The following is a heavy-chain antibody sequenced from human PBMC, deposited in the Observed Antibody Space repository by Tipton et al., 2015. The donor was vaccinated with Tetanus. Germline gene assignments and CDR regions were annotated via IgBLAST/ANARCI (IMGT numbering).Heavy chain of an antibody. J-gene: IGHJ4*02. Sequence: SLRLSCVASGFTFSHFAVSWVRRAPGRGLEWVSVMYSGGDTYYVDSVKGRFSISRDNAKNTLYLQMNSLRVEDTAVYYCVRDGGSSGWLAYWGQGTLVTVSS. CDR2: MYSGGDT. D-gene: IGHD6-19*01. CDR1: GFTFSHFA. V-gene: IGHV3-53*01. CDR3: VRDGGSSGWLAY.